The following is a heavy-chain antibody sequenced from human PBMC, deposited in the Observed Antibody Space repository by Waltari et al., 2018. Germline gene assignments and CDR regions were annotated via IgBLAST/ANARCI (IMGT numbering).Heavy chain of an antibody. J-gene: IGHJ4*02. D-gene: IGHD7-27*01. Sequence: EVQLLESGGGLVQPGGSLRLSCAVSGFTFGSYAMRWVRQAPGKGLEWVSGISSSGGTSFYADSVKGRFTISRDDSKNTLYLQLNSLRVEDTAVYYCAKSHYLNWGTVDYWGQGTLVTVSS. CDR2: ISSSGGTS. V-gene: IGHV3-23*01. CDR1: GFTFGSYA. CDR3: AKSHYLNWGTVDY.